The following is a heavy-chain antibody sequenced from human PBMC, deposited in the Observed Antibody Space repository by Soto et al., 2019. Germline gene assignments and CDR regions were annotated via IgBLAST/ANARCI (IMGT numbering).Heavy chain of an antibody. V-gene: IGHV4-31*03. D-gene: IGHD4-4*01. J-gene: IGHJ6*02. CDR2: IYSSGST. Sequence: QVQLQESGPGLVKPSQTLSLTCTVSGGSISSGGYYWSWIRQHPGKGLEWIGYIYSSGSTYYLQSLKSRVTISVDTSKNQFSLKLSSVTAADTAVYYCARSNLRVTIEGYHYCGIDVWGQRTTVNVSS. CDR1: GGSISSGGYY. CDR3: ARSNLRVTIEGYHYCGIDV.